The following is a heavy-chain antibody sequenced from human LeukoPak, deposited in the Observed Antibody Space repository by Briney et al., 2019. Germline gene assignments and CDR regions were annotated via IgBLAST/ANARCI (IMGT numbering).Heavy chain of an antibody. D-gene: IGHD2-2*01. CDR1: GFTFSSYS. V-gene: IGHV3-21*01. CDR3: ATEQIVVVRAVVYSSSWGAFDM. Sequence: GGSLRLSCPASGFTFSSYSMNWVRQAPRKGLEWVSSISSSSSYIYYPASVKGRFTISRDNAKNSLSLQMNSLICEDTAVYYCATEQIVVVRAVVYSSSWGAFDMWGEGTMVTVFS. CDR2: ISSSSSYI. J-gene: IGHJ3*02.